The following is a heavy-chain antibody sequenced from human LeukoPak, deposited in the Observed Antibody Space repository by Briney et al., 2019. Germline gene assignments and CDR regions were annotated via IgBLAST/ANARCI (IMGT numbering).Heavy chain of an antibody. J-gene: IGHJ4*02. CDR3: ASTPRYCSGWYYFEY. Sequence: PVGSLRLSCAASVFTFSSYSMNWVRQAPGKGLEWVSSISSSSSYIYYADSVKGRFTISRDNAKNSLYLQMNSLSAEDTAVYYCASTPRYCSGWYYFEYWGQGTLVTVSS. D-gene: IGHD6-19*01. V-gene: IGHV3-21*01. CDR2: ISSSSSYI. CDR1: VFTFSSYS.